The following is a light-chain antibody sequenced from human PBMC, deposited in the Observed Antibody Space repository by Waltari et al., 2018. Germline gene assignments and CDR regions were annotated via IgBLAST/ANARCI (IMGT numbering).Light chain of an antibody. CDR2: GAF. CDR3: QQYTDWPYT. V-gene: IGKV3-15*01. J-gene: IGKJ2*01. Sequence: EIVMTQSPATLSVSPGERATLSCRASQSVSSDLAWYQQKPGQAPRLLIYGAFTRATGIPARCSGSGSGTEFTLTISSLQSEDFAVYYCQQYTDWPYTFGQGTKLEIK. CDR1: QSVSSD.